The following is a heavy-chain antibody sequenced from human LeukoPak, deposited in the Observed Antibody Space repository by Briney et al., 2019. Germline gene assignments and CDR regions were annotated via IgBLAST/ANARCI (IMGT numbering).Heavy chain of an antibody. CDR1: GGSISSSSYY. CDR3: ARQPESSSTFDY. J-gene: IGHJ4*02. D-gene: IGHD6-6*01. CDR2: IYYSGST. Sequence: SETLSLTCTVSGGSISSSSYYWGWIRQPPGKGLEWIGSIYYSGSTYYNPSLKSRVTISVDTSKNQFSLKLSSVTAADTAVYYCARQPESSSTFDYWGQGTLVTVSS. V-gene: IGHV4-39*01.